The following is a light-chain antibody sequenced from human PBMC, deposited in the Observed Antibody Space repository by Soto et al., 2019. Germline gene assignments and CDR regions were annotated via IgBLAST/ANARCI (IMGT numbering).Light chain of an antibody. V-gene: IGKV3-20*01. CDR3: QQYGSSPRT. Sequence: VLTKSPGPLSLSPGERATLSCRASQSVSSNSLAWYQQKPGQAPRLLIYGASSRATGIPDRFSGSGSGTDFTLTNSRLEPEDFAVYYCQQYGSSPRTFGKGTKVEIK. CDR2: GAS. J-gene: IGKJ1*01. CDR1: QSVSSNS.